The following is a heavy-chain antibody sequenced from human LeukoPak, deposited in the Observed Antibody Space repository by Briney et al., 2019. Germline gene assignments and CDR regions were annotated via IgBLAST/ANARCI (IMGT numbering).Heavy chain of an antibody. J-gene: IGHJ3*02. Sequence: SETLSLTCTVSGGSISSYYWSWIRHPPGKGLEWIGYIYYSGSTNYNPSLKSRVTISVDTSKNQFSLKLSSVTAADTAVYYCARFPSDSSGYNDAFDIWGQGTMVTVSS. V-gene: IGHV4-59*01. D-gene: IGHD3-22*01. CDR2: IYYSGST. CDR1: GGSISSYY. CDR3: ARFPSDSSGYNDAFDI.